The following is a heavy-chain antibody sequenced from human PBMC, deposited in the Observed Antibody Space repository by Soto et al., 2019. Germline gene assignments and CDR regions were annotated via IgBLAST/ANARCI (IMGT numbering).Heavy chain of an antibody. CDR3: ARGPDTIFGVVIGNWFDP. V-gene: IGHV4-59*01. D-gene: IGHD3-3*01. CDR2: IYYSGST. J-gene: IGHJ5*02. CDR1: GGSISSYY. Sequence: SETLSLTCTVSGGSISSYYWSWIRQPPGKGLEWIGYIYYSGSTNYNPSLKSRVTISVDTSKNQFSLKLSSVTAADTAVYYCARGPDTIFGVVIGNWFDPWGQGTLVTVSS.